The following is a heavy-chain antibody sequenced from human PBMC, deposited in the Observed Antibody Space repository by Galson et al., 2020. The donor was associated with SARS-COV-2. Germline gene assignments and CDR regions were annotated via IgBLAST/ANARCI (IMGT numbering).Heavy chain of an antibody. J-gene: IGHJ3*02. V-gene: IGHV5-10-1*01. CDR1: GYRFTSHW. CDR2: IDPSDSYT. Sequence: GESLKISCQGSGYRFTSHWISWVRQMPGKGLAWMGRIDPSDSYTNYSPSFQGHVTISLDMSIRTAYLQWSSLKASDTAIYYCTRNVVVPADRGFDIWGQGTIVTVS. CDR3: TRNVVVPADRGFDI. D-gene: IGHD2-2*01.